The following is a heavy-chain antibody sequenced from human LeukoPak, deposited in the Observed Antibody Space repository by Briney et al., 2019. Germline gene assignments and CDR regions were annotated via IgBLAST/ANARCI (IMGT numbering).Heavy chain of an antibody. CDR3: ARDLGLGDFWSGPFDY. CDR2: ISYDGSNK. D-gene: IGHD3-3*01. CDR1: GFTFSSYG. Sequence: GGSLRLSCAASGFTFSSYGMHWVRQAPGKGLEWVAVISYDGSNKYYADSVKGRFTISRDNAKNSLYLQMNSLRAEDTAVYYCARDLGLGDFWSGPFDYWGQGTLVTVSS. J-gene: IGHJ4*02. V-gene: IGHV3-30*03.